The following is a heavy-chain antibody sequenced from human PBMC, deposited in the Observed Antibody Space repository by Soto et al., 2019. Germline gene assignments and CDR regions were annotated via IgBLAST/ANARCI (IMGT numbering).Heavy chain of an antibody. Sequence: QVQLVESGGGVVQPGRSLRLSCAASGFSFSNYGIHWVRQAPGKGLEWVAVIWPDGNSKRYQDSVKGRFTISRDNSKNPLDLQMNSLRAEDTAMYYCARAGIVATPQFGWFAPWGQGTLVIVSS. CDR2: IWPDGNSK. CDR1: GFSFSNYG. D-gene: IGHD5-12*01. CDR3: ARAGIVATPQFGWFAP. J-gene: IGHJ5*02. V-gene: IGHV3-33*01.